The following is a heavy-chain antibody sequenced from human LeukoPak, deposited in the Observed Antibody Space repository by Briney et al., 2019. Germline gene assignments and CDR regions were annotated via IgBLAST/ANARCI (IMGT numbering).Heavy chain of an antibody. V-gene: IGHV4-59*01. CDR1: GDSISTYY. CDR2: VYYTGST. Sequence: SETLSLTCTVSGDSISTYYWNWIRQAPGKGLEWIGYVYYTGSTNYNPSLKSRVNILVDTSKNQFSLKLNSVTAADTAVYYCAREIGYCAGSNCYFGAFDVWGQGTMVSVSS. D-gene: IGHD2-15*01. CDR3: AREIGYCAGSNCYFGAFDV. J-gene: IGHJ3*01.